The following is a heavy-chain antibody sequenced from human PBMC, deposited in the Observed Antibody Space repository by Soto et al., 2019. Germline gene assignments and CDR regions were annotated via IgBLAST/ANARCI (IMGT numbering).Heavy chain of an antibody. CDR1: GGSLSGYY. D-gene: IGHD3-22*01. CDR2: ISHGRST. V-gene: IGHV4-34*01. Sequence: VQLQQWGAGLLKPSETLSLTCSVYGGSLSGYYWSWIRQPPGKGLEWIGEISHGRSTNYNPSLKSRVTISVDTSKNQFSLKLRSVTAADTALYYCARSSETVDYWGQGTLVTVSS. J-gene: IGHJ4*02. CDR3: ARSSETVDY.